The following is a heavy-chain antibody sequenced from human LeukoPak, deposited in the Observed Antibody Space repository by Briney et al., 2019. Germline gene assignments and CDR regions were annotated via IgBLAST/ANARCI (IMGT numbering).Heavy chain of an antibody. J-gene: IGHJ6*03. V-gene: IGHV4-4*07. CDR2: IYSTGST. D-gene: IGHD4-11*01. CDR3: VRLYNYNYYYIDV. Sequence: KASETLSLTCTVSGGSISSYYWSWIRQPAGKGLEWIGRIYSTGSTNYNPSLKSRVTMSVDTSTDQFSLRLNSVTAADTAIYYCVRLYNYNYYYIDVWGKGTTVIVSS. CDR1: GGSISSYY.